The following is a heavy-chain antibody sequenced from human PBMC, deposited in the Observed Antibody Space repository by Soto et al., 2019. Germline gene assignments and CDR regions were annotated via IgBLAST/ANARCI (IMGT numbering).Heavy chain of an antibody. V-gene: IGHV1-18*01. CDR1: GYTFTNFG. J-gene: IGHJ4*02. D-gene: IGHD3-22*01. CDR2: ISAYNGNT. Sequence: GASVKVSCKASGYTFTNFGISWVRQAPGQGLEWMGWISAYNGNTNYAQNFQGRVTMTTDTSTSTVYMELRSLRSDDTAVYYCARVPRYYYDSSGYYPWYFDYWGQGTLVTVSS. CDR3: ARVPRYYYDSSGYYPWYFDY.